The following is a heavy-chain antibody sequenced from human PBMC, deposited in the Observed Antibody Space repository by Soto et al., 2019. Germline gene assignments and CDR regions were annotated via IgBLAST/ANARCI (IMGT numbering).Heavy chain of an antibody. D-gene: IGHD6-19*01. CDR1: RYTFTTYP. CDR3: ATHSGWRPSFDY. V-gene: IGHV1-2*02. CDR2: INPNSGGT. Sequence: ASVKVSCKASRYTFTTYPMHWVRQAPGQSLEWMGWINPNSGGTNYAQKFQGRVTMTRDTSISTAYMELSRLRSDDTAVYYCATHSGWRPSFDYWGQGTLVTVSS. J-gene: IGHJ4*02.